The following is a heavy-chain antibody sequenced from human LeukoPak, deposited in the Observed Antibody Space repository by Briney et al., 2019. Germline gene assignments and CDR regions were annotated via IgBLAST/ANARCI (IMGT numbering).Heavy chain of an antibody. D-gene: IGHD6-6*01. Sequence: PGGSLRLSCAASGFTFSNYAMSWVRQAPGKGLEWVSAISGNGDITYYTDSVKGRFTISRDNSKSTLYLQMNSLRAEDTAVYFCAKGSAAARPYYFDYWGQGALVTVSS. V-gene: IGHV3-23*01. CDR1: GFTFSNYA. CDR2: ISGNGDIT. J-gene: IGHJ4*02. CDR3: AKGSAAARPYYFDY.